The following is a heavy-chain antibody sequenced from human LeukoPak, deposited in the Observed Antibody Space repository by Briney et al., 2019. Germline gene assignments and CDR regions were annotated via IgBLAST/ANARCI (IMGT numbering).Heavy chain of an antibody. CDR2: IVVGSGNT. J-gene: IGHJ6*02. D-gene: IGHD1-26*01. CDR3: AAEVGASIYYYYGMDV. Sequence: SVKVSCKASGFTFTSSAMQWVRQARGQRLEWIGWIVVGSGNTNYAQKFQERVTITRDMSTSTAYMELSSLRSEDTAVYYCAAEVGASIYYYYGMDVWGQGTTVTVSS. V-gene: IGHV1-58*02. CDR1: GFTFTSSA.